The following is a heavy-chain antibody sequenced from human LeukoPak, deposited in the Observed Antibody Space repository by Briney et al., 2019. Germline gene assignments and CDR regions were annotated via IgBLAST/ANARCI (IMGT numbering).Heavy chain of an antibody. V-gene: IGHV3-7*03. J-gene: IGHJ4*02. CDR3: ARGGNYDILTGYIFDC. D-gene: IGHD3-9*01. Sequence: GGSLRLSCAASGFTFSNYWMSWVRQAPGKGLEWVANIKHDGRDKHYVDSVKGRSTIARDSAKNSLNLQMNSLRAEDTAVYYCARGGNYDILTGYIFDCWGQGTLVTVSS. CDR2: IKHDGRDK. CDR1: GFTFSNYW.